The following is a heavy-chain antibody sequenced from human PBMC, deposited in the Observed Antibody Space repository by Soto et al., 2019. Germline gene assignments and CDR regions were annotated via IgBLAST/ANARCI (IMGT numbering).Heavy chain of an antibody. J-gene: IGHJ5*02. CDR3: AKDQFYIRGVIDNWFDP. V-gene: IGHV3-23*01. D-gene: IGHD3-10*01. CDR1: GLTFSSYA. Sequence: EVQLLESGGGLIQPGGSLRLSCAASGLTFSSYAMSWVRQAPGKGLEWVSAISGSGGSTYYADSVKGRFTISRDNSKNAVDLQLNRLRAEGTAVYYWAKDQFYIRGVIDNWFDPWGQGTLVTVSS. CDR2: ISGSGGST.